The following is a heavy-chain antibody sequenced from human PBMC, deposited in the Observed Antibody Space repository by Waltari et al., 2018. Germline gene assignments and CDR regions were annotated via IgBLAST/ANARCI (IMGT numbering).Heavy chain of an antibody. CDR3: ASNSLGYCSGGSCYYYYYMDV. CDR1: GGSFSGYY. D-gene: IGHD2-15*01. V-gene: IGHV4-34*01. CDR2: INHSGST. Sequence: QVQLQQWGAGLLKPSETLSLTCAVYGGSFSGYYWSWIRQPPGKGREWIGEINHSGSTNYNPSLKSRVTISVDTSKNQFSLKLSSVTAADTAVYYCASNSLGYCSGGSCYYYYYMDVWGKGTTVTVSS. J-gene: IGHJ6*03.